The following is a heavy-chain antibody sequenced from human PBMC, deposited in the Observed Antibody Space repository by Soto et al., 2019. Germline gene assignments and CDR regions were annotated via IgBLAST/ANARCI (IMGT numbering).Heavy chain of an antibody. CDR2: ISYDGSNK. CDR3: ARDPPTAYCGGDCSGPY. J-gene: IGHJ4*02. D-gene: IGHD2-21*02. V-gene: IGHV3-30-3*01. CDR1: GFTFSSYA. Sequence: QVQLVESGGGVVQPGRSLRLSCAASGFTFSSYAMHWVRQAPGKGLEWVAVISYDGSNKYYADSVKGRFTISRDNSKNPLDLQMNSLRAEDTAVYYCARDPPTAYCGGDCSGPYWGQGTLVTVSS.